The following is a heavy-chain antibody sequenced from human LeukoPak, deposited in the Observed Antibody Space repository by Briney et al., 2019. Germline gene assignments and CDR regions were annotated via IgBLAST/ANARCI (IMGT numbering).Heavy chain of an antibody. CDR2: IYHSGST. D-gene: IGHD2-2*01. CDR3: ARVVPAAMMFDY. CDR1: GGSISSGGYY. J-gene: IGHJ4*02. Sequence: PSETLSLTCTVSGGSISSGGYYWSWIRQPPGKGLEWIGYIYHSGSTYYNPSLKSRVTISVDRSKNQFSLKLSSVTAADTAVYYCARVVPAAMMFDYWGQGTLVTVSS. V-gene: IGHV4-30-2*01.